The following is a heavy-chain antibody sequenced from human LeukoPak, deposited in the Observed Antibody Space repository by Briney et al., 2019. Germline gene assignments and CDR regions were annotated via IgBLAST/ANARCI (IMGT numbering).Heavy chain of an antibody. D-gene: IGHD6-19*01. CDR2: ISGSGGST. J-gene: IGHJ6*02. V-gene: IGHV3-23*01. CDR1: GFTFSSYA. CDR3: AKDVQWLEPDYYYGMDV. Sequence: GSLRLSCAASGFTFSSYAMSWVRQAPGKGLEWVSAISGSGGSTYYADSVKGRFTISRDNSKSTLYLQMNSLRAEDTAVYYCAKDVQWLEPDYYYGMDVWGQGTTVTVSS.